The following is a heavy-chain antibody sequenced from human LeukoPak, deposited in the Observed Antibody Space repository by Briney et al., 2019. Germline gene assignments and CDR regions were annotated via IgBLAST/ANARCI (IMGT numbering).Heavy chain of an antibody. J-gene: IGHJ4*02. CDR3: ARDLSAAYDF. V-gene: IGHV3-33*01. D-gene: IGHD2-21*01. Sequence: GGSLRLSCAASGFPFSSYGMHWVRQAPGKGLEWVARLVYDERNDYADSVKGRFTISRDSSKNTLYLQMDNLRVDDTAVYYCARDLSAAYDFWGQGILVTVSS. CDR2: LVYDERN. CDR1: GFPFSSYG.